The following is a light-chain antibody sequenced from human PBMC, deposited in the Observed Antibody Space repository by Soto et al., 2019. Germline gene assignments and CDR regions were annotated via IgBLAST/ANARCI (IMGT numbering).Light chain of an antibody. CDR3: CSYAGSDTHV. CDR1: SSDVVGYNY. CDR2: DVS. V-gene: IGLV2-11*01. Sequence: QSALTQPRSVSGSPGQSVTISCTGTSSDVVGYNYVSWYQQHPGKAPKLMIYDVSKRPSGVPDRFSGSKSGNTASLTISGLQAEDEADYYCCSYAGSDTHVFGTGTKLTVL. J-gene: IGLJ1*01.